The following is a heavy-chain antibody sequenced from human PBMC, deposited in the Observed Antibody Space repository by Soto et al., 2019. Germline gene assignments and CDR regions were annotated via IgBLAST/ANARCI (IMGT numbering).Heavy chain of an antibody. CDR3: ARVKFGGVIPA. V-gene: IGHV4-34*01. Sequence: SETLSLTCAVYGGSFSGYYWSWIRQPPGKGLEWIGEINHSGSTNYNPSLKSRVTISVDTSKNQFSLKLSSVTAADTAVYYCARVKFGGVIPAWGQGTLVTVSS. J-gene: IGHJ5*02. CDR2: INHSGST. CDR1: GGSFSGYY. D-gene: IGHD3-16*02.